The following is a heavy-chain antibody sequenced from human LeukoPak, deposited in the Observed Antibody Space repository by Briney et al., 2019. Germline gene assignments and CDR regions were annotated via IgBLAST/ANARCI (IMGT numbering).Heavy chain of an antibody. CDR1: GYSFSDYY. CDR2: VNPNSGTI. V-gene: IGHV1-8*02. J-gene: IGHJ5*02. CDR3: ARGVAASMRGFDP. D-gene: IGHD6-19*01. Sequence: ASVKVSCKASGYSFSDYYMHWVRQAPGQGLEWMGWVNPNSGTIGYAQKFQGRVTMTWNTSISTAYMELSSLRSEDTAVYYCARGVAASMRGFDPWGQGTLVTVSS.